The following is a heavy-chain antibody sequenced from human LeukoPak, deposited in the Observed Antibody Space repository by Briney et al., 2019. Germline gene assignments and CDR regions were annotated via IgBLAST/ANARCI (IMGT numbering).Heavy chain of an antibody. V-gene: IGHV4-31*03. D-gene: IGHD1-1*01. J-gene: IGHJ6*03. Sequence: SETLSLTCTVSGGSISSGGYYWSWIRQHPGKGMEWIGYIYYSGSTYYNPSLKSRVTISVDTSKNQFSLKLSSVTAADTAVYYCARVERYYYYYMDVWGKGTTVTVSS. CDR1: GGSISSGGYY. CDR3: ARVERYYYYYMDV. CDR2: IYYSGST.